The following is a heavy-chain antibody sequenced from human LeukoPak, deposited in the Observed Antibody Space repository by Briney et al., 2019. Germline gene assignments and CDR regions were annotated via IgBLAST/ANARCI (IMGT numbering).Heavy chain of an antibody. Sequence: GGSLRLSCAASGFTLRSYAMSWVRQAPGKGLEWVSAISGSDGSTHYADSVKGRFTISRDISYNRLYPQMNSLRAEDTAVYYCAKDVEATISSGGYYFDYWGQGTLVTVSS. D-gene: IGHD6-19*01. CDR3: AKDVEATISSGGYYFDY. V-gene: IGHV3-23*01. J-gene: IGHJ4*02. CDR2: ISGSDGST. CDR1: GFTLRSYA.